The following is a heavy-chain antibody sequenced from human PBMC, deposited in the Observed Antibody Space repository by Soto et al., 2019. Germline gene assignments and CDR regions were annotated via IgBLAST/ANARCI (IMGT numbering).Heavy chain of an antibody. CDR2: ISYDGTNK. CDR3: AQVPRYTVPPPDDY. V-gene: IGHV3-30*18. D-gene: IGHD4-17*01. CDR1: GFTFGSYG. J-gene: IGHJ4*02. Sequence: QVQLVESGGGVVQPGRSLRLSCVGSGFTFGSYGMHWVRQAPGKGLEWVAVISYDGTNKYYTDSVKGRFTISRDNSKNTLFLQMNSLRAEDTAVYYCAQVPRYTVPPPDDYWGQGTLVTVSS.